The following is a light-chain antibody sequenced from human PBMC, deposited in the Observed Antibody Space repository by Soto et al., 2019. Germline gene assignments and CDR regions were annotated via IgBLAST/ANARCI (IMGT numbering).Light chain of an antibody. CDR1: QSVASN. J-gene: IGKJ2*01. Sequence: EIVMTQSPASLSVSPGDGATLSCRASQSVASNVAWYQQKPGQGPRLLIHGASTRAVGVPARFSGSGSGTAFTHTISSLQSEDFAVYYCQQYHNWPPQFTFGQGTKLQIK. CDR2: GAS. CDR3: QQYHNWPPQFT. V-gene: IGKV3-15*01.